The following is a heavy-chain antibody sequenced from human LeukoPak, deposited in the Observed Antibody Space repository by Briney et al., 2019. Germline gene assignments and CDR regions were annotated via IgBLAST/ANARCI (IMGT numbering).Heavy chain of an antibody. J-gene: IGHJ4*02. CDR2: ISGSGGST. D-gene: IGHD3-10*01. V-gene: IGHV3-23*01. CDR1: GFTFNTYT. Sequence: GGSLRLSCAASGFTFNTYTMSWVRQAPGKGLEWVSAISGSGGSTYYADSVKGRFTISRDNSKNTLYLQMNSLRAEDTAVYYCAKDLDFGELSFAPNFDYWGQGTLVTVSS. CDR3: AKDLDFGELSFAPNFDY.